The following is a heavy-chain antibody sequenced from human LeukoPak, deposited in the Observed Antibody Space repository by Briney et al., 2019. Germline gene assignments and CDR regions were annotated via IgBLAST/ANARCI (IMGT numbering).Heavy chain of an antibody. Sequence: GGSLRLSCAASGFTFSSYGMNWVRQVPGKGLEWVSTISGSSGHIYYADSVKGRFTISRDNAKNSLYLQMNSLRAEDTAVYYCARDLGYDSSGFYHYFDNWGQGTLVTVSS. V-gene: IGHV3-21*01. J-gene: IGHJ4*02. CDR1: GFTFSSYG. D-gene: IGHD3-22*01. CDR3: ARDLGYDSSGFYHYFDN. CDR2: ISGSSGHI.